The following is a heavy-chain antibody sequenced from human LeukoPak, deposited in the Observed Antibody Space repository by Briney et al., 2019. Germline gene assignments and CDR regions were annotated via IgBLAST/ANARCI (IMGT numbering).Heavy chain of an antibody. CDR3: ARGGYSYGDFDY. CDR1: GGSISSGGYY. D-gene: IGHD5-18*01. CDR2: IYYSGST. J-gene: IGHJ4*02. V-gene: IGHV4-61*08. Sequence: NPSQTLSLTCTVSGGSISSGGYYWSWIRQPPGKGLEWIGYIYYSGSTNYNPSLKSRVTISVDTSKNQFSLKLSSVTAADTAVYYCARGGYSYGDFDYWGQGTLVTVSS.